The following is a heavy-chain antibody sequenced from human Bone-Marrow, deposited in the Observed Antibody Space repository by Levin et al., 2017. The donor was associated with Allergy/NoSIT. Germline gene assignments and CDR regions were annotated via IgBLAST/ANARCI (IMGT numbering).Heavy chain of an antibody. CDR3: VRSNSLGSSNAGGFEN. D-gene: IGHD2/OR15-2a*01. V-gene: IGHV3-9*01. Sequence: GGSLRLSCAASGFPFANHAMHWVRQAPGGGLQWVSGINWNGATTEYADSVKGRFTVVRDNAKNSLFLEMTSLRPGDTALYYCVRSNSLGSSNAGGFENWGQGTLVTVSS. CDR2: INWNGATT. CDR1: GFPFANHA. J-gene: IGHJ4*02.